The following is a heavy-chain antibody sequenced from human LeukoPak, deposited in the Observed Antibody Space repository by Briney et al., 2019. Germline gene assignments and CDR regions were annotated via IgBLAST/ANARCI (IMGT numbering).Heavy chain of an antibody. Sequence: GGSLRLSCAASGFTFSSYGMYWVRQAPGKGLEWVAVISYDGSNKYYADSVKGRFTISRDNSKNTLYLQMNSLRAEDTAVYYCAKATVEGDPYYYYYGMDVWGQGTTVTVSS. D-gene: IGHD2-21*02. CDR1: GFTFSSYG. V-gene: IGHV3-30*18. J-gene: IGHJ6*02. CDR3: AKATVEGDPYYYYYGMDV. CDR2: ISYDGSNK.